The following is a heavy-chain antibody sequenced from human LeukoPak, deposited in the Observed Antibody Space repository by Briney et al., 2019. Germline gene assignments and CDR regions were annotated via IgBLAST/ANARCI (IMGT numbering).Heavy chain of an antibody. V-gene: IGHV3-23*01. D-gene: IGHD3-9*01. Sequence: PGQSLRLSCAASGFTFSNYAMSWVRQAPGKGLEWVSAISGSGGSTYYADSVKGRFTISRDNSKNTLYLQMNSLRAEDTAVYYCAKGGETYYDILTGYPTSARYYGMDVWGQGTTVTVSS. CDR3: AKGGETYYDILTGYPTSARYYGMDV. CDR1: GFTFSNYA. J-gene: IGHJ6*02. CDR2: ISGSGGST.